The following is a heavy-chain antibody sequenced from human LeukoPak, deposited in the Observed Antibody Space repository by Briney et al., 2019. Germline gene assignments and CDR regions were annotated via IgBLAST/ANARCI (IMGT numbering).Heavy chain of an antibody. V-gene: IGHV1-24*01. CDR3: ATAAQPRIVVVPAALDV. CDR2: FDPEDGET. D-gene: IGHD2-2*01. CDR1: GYTLTELS. J-gene: IGHJ6*02. Sequence: ASVKVSCKVSGYTLTELSMHWVRQAPGKGLEWMGGFDPEDGETIYAQKFQGRVTMTEDTSTDTAYMGLSSLRSEDTAVYYCATAAQPRIVVVPAALDVWGQGTTVTVSS.